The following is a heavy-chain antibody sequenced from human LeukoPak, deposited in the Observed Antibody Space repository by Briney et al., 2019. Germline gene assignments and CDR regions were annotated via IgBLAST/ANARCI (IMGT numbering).Heavy chain of an antibody. V-gene: IGHV1-2*06. J-gene: IGHJ4*02. CDR3: TRTWWTEACSSSSCFTPDFDY. CDR2: INSNSGAT. Sequence: ASVKVSCRTSGYTFINYQIHWVRQAPDQGLELMGRINSNSGATVFAQKFQGRVTMTRDTSINTVYMELSSLEFDDTAVYYCTRTWWTEACSSSSCFTPDFDYWGQGTPVTVSS. D-gene: IGHD2-2*02. CDR1: GYTFINYQ.